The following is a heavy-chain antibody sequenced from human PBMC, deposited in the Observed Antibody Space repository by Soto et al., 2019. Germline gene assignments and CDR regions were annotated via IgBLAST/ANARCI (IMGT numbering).Heavy chain of an antibody. V-gene: IGHV1-46*01. CDR3: ARDLSSGIVVVPAAIAYYYYGMDV. D-gene: IGHD2-2*02. CDR1: GYTFTSYY. J-gene: IGHJ6*02. CDR2: INPSGGST. Sequence: SVEVSCKASGYTFTSYYMHWVRQAPGQGLEWMGIINPSGGSTSYAQKFQGRVTMTRDTSTSTVYMELSSLRSEDTAVYYCARDLSSGIVVVPAAIAYYYYGMDVWGQGTKVTVYS.